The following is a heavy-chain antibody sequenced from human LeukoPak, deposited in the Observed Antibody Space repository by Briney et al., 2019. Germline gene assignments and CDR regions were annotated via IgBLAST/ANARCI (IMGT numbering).Heavy chain of an antibody. D-gene: IGHD6-19*01. V-gene: IGHV3-23*01. Sequence: GGSLRLSCAASGFTFSSYGMSWVHQAPGKGLEWVSAISGSGGSTYYADSVKGRFTISRDNSKNTLYLQMNSLRAEDTAVYYCAKGKASGWYIVDYWGQGTLVTVSS. CDR2: ISGSGGST. J-gene: IGHJ4*02. CDR3: AKGKASGWYIVDY. CDR1: GFTFSSYG.